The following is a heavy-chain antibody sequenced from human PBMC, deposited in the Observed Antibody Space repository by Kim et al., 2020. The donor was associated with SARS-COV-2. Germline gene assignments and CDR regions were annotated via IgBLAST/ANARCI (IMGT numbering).Heavy chain of an antibody. CDR1: GGSISSGGYY. CDR2: IYYSGST. Sequence: SETLSLTCTVSGGSISSGGYYWSWIRQHPGKGLEWIGYIYYSGSTYYNPSLKSRVTISVDTSKNQFSLKLSSVTAADTAVYYCARGPGSYYYYYYGMDVWGQGTTVTVSS. CDR3: ARGPGSYYYYYYGMDV. J-gene: IGHJ6*02. V-gene: IGHV4-31*03. D-gene: IGHD3-10*01.